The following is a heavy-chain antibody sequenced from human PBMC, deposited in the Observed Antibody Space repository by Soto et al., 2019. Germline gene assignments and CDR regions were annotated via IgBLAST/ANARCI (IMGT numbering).Heavy chain of an antibody. V-gene: IGHV4-30-2*06. CDR1: GGSISSDDFS. CDR3: ARVIRPVTTAAFDI. CDR2: LYGSGGT. J-gene: IGHJ3*02. D-gene: IGHD4-17*01. Sequence: SETLSLTCAVSGGSISSDDFSWSWVRQSPGKGLEWIAFLYGSGGTYYNPSLKSRVTISLDTSKNQFSLTLISVTAADTAVYYCARVIRPVTTAAFDIWGRGTMVTVSS.